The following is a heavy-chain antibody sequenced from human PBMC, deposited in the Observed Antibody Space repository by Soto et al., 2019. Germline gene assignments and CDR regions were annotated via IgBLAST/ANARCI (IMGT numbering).Heavy chain of an antibody. CDR1: GFTFSSYA. CDR2: ISGSGGST. CDR3: AKDGWASSSGSLGVGAFDS. J-gene: IGHJ3*01. Sequence: GGSLRLSCAASGFTFSSYAMSWVRQAPGKGLEWDSAISGSGGSTYYADSEKGRFTISRDNSKNTLYLQMNSLRAEDTAVYYYAKDGWASSSGSLGVGAFDSWGQGTRVTVAS. V-gene: IGHV3-23*01. D-gene: IGHD3-22*01.